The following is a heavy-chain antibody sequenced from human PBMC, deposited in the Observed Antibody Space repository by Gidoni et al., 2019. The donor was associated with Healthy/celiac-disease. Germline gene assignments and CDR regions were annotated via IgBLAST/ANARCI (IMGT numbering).Heavy chain of an antibody. Sequence: EIHLVESGGGLIQPGRSLRLSCAASGFTFDDYAMHWVRQAPGKGLEWVSGISWNGGSIGYADSVKGRFTISRDNAKNSLYLQTNSLRAEDSALYYCAREYSSSSRGAYFDYWGQGTLVTVSS. D-gene: IGHD6-6*01. J-gene: IGHJ4*02. V-gene: IGHV3-9*01. CDR3: AREYSSSSRGAYFDY. CDR1: GFTFDDYA. CDR2: ISWNGGSI.